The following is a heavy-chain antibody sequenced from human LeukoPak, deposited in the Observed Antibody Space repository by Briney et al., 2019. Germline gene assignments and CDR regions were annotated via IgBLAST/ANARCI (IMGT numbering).Heavy chain of an antibody. CDR1: GFTFSSYW. Sequence: PGGSLRLSCVASGFTFSSYWMSWVRQAPGKGLEWVANIKQDGSEKYYVDSVKGRFTISRDNAKNSLYLQMNSLRAEDTAVYYCARDRRNTFDYWGQGTLVTVSS. D-gene: IGHD4-11*01. V-gene: IGHV3-7*01. CDR2: IKQDGSEK. J-gene: IGHJ4*02. CDR3: ARDRRNTFDY.